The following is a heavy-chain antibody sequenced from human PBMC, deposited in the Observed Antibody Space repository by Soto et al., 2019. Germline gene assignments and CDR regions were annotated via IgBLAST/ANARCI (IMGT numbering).Heavy chain of an antibody. V-gene: IGHV4-30-4*01. CDR2: IYDGGST. J-gene: IGHJ4*02. CDR1: PSSHSRSSFH. CDR3: ARAPGGWDRISYYGY. Sequence: PSLRLRCTCTLGPSSHSRSSFHCAYNHQPPGKGLEWIGYIYDGGSTYYTPSLESRMNMSLDATRNHYSLRLTSVTAANTAVYFCARAPGGWDRISYYGYWGQR. D-gene: IGHD6-19*01.